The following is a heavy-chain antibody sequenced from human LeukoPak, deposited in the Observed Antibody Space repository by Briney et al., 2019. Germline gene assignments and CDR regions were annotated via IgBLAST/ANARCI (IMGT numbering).Heavy chain of an antibody. D-gene: IGHD4-11*01. Sequence: GGSLRLSCAASGFTFSDYYMSWIRQAPGKGLEWVSYISSSGSTIYYADSVKGRFTIFRDNAKNSLFLQMNSLRAEDTGLYYCARATTAKRGSEGYWGRGTLVTVSS. CDR1: GFTFSDYY. V-gene: IGHV3-11*04. CDR3: ARATTAKRGSEGY. J-gene: IGHJ4*02. CDR2: ISSSGSTI.